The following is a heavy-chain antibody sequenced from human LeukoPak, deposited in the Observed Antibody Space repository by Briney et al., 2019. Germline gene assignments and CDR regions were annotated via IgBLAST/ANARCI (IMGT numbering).Heavy chain of an antibody. Sequence: SETLSLTCTVSGGSISSYYWSWIRQPPGKGLEWIGYIYYSGSTNYNPSLKSRVTISVDTSKNQFSLKLSSVTAADTAVCYCASRGLYYYGMDVWGQGTTVTVSS. V-gene: IGHV4-59*08. CDR1: GGSISSYY. D-gene: IGHD3-10*01. J-gene: IGHJ6*02. CDR2: IYYSGST. CDR3: ASRGLYYYGMDV.